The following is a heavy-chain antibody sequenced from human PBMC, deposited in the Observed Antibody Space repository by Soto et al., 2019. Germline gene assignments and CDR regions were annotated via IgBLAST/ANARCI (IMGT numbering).Heavy chain of an antibody. V-gene: IGHV1-69*08. J-gene: IGHJ5*02. CDR3: AGDPDSIYNDSHAYSYP. CDR2: IIPIIGII. Sequence: QVQLVQSGAEVKKPGSSVKVSCKASVGTFSTYTITWVRQAPGQGLEWMGRIIPIIGIINYAQKFQGRVTVTADKFTGRAYMELTRLRSHDTAVYYCAGDPDSIYNDSHAYSYPWGQGTLVTVSS. D-gene: IGHD3-22*01. CDR1: VGTFSTYT.